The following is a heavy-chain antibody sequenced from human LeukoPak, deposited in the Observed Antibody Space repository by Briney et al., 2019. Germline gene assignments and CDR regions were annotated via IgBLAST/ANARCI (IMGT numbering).Heavy chain of an antibody. CDR1: GFIFSNYN. CDR2: ISSSSGTI. D-gene: IGHD5-18*01. J-gene: IGHJ4*02. Sequence: GGSLRLSCAASGFIFSNYNMNWVRQTPGKGLEWLSYISSSSGTIYYADSVKGRFTIPGDNAKNSLYLQMNSLRAEDTAVYYCARALGYSYGYAVDYWGQGTLVTVSS. V-gene: IGHV3-48*01. CDR3: ARALGYSYGYAVDY.